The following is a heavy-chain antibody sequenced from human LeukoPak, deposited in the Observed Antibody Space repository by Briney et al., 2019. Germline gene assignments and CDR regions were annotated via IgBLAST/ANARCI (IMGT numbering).Heavy chain of an antibody. V-gene: IGHV3-23*01. D-gene: IGHD3-10*01. J-gene: IGHJ4*02. CDR2: ISGSGGRT. Sequence: GGSLRLSCAASGFTFSSYAMSWVRQAPGKGLEWVSVISGSGGRTYYADSVKGRFTISRDDSRNTLYLQMNSLRAEDTAVYYCAKDGSAHYEGSNYFDYWGQGTLVTVSS. CDR3: AKDGSAHYEGSNYFDY. CDR1: GFTFSSYA.